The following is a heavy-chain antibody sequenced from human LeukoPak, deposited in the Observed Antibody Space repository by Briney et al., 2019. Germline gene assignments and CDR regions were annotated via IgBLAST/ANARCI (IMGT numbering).Heavy chain of an antibody. D-gene: IGHD1-1*01. Sequence: GGSLRLSCVASGFIFRRSAMNWVRQAPGKGLEWVSSISDSGDVSYYADSVKGRFTIPRGNSKNTLYLQMNSLRAEDTAVYYCAKAQLYYYFDYWGQGTLVTVSS. V-gene: IGHV3-23*01. J-gene: IGHJ4*02. CDR1: GFIFRRSA. CDR2: ISDSGDVS. CDR3: AKAQLYYYFDY.